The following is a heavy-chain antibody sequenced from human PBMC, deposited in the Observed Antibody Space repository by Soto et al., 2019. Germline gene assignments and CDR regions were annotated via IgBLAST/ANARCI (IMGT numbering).Heavy chain of an antibody. J-gene: IGHJ2*01. V-gene: IGHV3-9*01. CDR3: AKARAAHEDWYCDL. CDR2: ISWNSGSI. D-gene: IGHD6-25*01. Sequence: EVQLVESGGGLVQPGRCLRLSCAASGFTFDDYAMHWVRQAPGKGLEWVSGISWNSGSIGYADSVKGRFTISRDNAKNSLYLQMNSLRAEDTALYYCAKARAAHEDWYCDLWGRGTLVTVSS. CDR1: GFTFDDYA.